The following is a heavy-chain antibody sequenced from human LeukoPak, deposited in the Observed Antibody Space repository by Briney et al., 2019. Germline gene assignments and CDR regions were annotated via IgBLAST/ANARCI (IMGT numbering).Heavy chain of an antibody. D-gene: IGHD6-19*01. Sequence: GASLKISCKGSGYSFTTYWIGWVRQMPGKGLEWMGIIYPGDPDTRYSPSFQGHVTISADKSISTAYLQWSSLKASDTAMYYCARHTYNNGWWGGDYWGQGTLVTVSS. J-gene: IGHJ4*02. CDR1: GYSFTTYW. CDR3: ARHTYNNGWWGGDY. CDR2: IYPGDPDT. V-gene: IGHV5-51*01.